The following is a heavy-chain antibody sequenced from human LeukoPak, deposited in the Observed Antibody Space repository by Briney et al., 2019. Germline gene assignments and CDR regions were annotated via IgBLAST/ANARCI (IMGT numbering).Heavy chain of an antibody. CDR2: IWYDGINK. V-gene: IGHV3-33*01. CDR1: GFTFSSYG. CDR3: ARAINYNFDY. D-gene: IGHD4-11*01. Sequence: GGSLRLSCAPSGFTFSSYGMHWVRQAPGKGLEWVAVIWYDGINKYYADSVKGRFTISRDNSKNTLYLQMNSLRAEDTAVYYFARAINYNFDYWGQGTLVTVSS. J-gene: IGHJ4*02.